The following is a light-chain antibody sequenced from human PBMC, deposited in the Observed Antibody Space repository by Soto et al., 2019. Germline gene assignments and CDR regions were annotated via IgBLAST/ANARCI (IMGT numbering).Light chain of an antibody. CDR1: QRINY. Sequence: EIVLTQSPATLSLSPGERVTLSCRASQRINYLAWYQHKPGQPPRLLIDDVSNRATGIPARFSGSGSGTDFTLTISSLEPEDFAVYYCQYRRTFGHGTRLEIK. CDR2: DVS. CDR3: QYRRT. V-gene: IGKV3-11*01. J-gene: IGKJ5*01.